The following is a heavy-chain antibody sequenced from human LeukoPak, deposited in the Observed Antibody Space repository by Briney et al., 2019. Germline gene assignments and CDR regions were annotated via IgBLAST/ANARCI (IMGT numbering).Heavy chain of an antibody. Sequence: GGSLRLSCAASGFTFSSYDMSWVRQAPGKGLEWVSAITNSGDSTYYADSVKGRFTICRDNSKNTLYLQMNSLRAEDTAVYYCAKDRGGGLDSWGQGTLVTVSS. D-gene: IGHD3-10*01. CDR1: GFTFSSYD. CDR2: ITNSGDST. J-gene: IGHJ4*02. CDR3: AKDRGGGLDS. V-gene: IGHV3-23*01.